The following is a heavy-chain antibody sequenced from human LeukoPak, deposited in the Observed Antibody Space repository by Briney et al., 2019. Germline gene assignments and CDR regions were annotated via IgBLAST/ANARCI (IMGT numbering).Heavy chain of an antibody. Sequence: GGSLRLSCAASGFTFSSYWMSWVRQAPGKGLEWVSAISGSDGTTYYADSVKGRFTISRDNSKYTLSLQMNSLRAEDTAVYYCAKVDNWMYGHHDYWGQGTLVTVSS. CDR2: ISGSDGTT. J-gene: IGHJ4*02. D-gene: IGHD1-1*01. CDR3: AKVDNWMYGHHDY. V-gene: IGHV3-23*01. CDR1: GFTFSSYW.